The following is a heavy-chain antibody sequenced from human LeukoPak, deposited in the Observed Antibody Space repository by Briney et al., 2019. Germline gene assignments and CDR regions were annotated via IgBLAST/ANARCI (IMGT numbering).Heavy chain of an antibody. CDR3: ARGSSGSPFFSYYYYMDV. CDR1: GFTFSSYS. Sequence: GGSLRLSCAASGFTFSSYSMNWVRQAPGKGLEWVSYISSSSSTIYYADSVKGRFTISRDNAKNSLYLQMNSLRAEDTAVYYCARGSSGSPFFSYYYYMDVWGKGTTVTISS. CDR2: ISSSSSTI. V-gene: IGHV3-48*01. D-gene: IGHD1-26*01. J-gene: IGHJ6*03.